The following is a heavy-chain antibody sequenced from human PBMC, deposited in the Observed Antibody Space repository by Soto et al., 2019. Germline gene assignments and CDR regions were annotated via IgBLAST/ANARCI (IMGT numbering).Heavy chain of an antibody. CDR2: IVPIFGST. V-gene: IGHV1-69*01. CDR1: GDTFSAYS. J-gene: IGHJ4*02. Sequence: QVQLVQSGAEVKKPGSSVRVSCKASGDTFSAYSTVWVRQAPGQGLEWMGGIVPIFGSTTYAPKFQGRVTISADESSRTVYVELTGLRSEDTAVYYFARERVAGRPYFDWWGQGTLVTVSS. CDR3: ARERVAGRPYFDW. D-gene: IGHD6-19*01.